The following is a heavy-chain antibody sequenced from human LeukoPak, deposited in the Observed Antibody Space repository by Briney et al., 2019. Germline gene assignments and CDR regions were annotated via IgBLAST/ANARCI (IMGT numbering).Heavy chain of an antibody. J-gene: IGHJ3*02. Sequence: GRSLRLSCAASGFTFDDYAMHWVRRAPGKGLEWVSGVNWNSGTILYADSVKGRFTISRDNAKNSLYLQMNSLRAEDMALYFCAKDIGDYGDYGWAFDIWGQGTMVTVSS. CDR3: AKDIGDYGDYGWAFDI. D-gene: IGHD4-17*01. CDR2: VNWNSGTI. CDR1: GFTFDDYA. V-gene: IGHV3-9*03.